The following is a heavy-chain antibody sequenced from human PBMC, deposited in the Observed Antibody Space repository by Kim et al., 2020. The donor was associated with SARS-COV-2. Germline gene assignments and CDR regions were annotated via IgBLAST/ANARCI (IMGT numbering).Heavy chain of an antibody. D-gene: IGHD4-17*01. Sequence: KGRFTISRDNSKNTLYLQMNSLRAEDTAVYYCAKWELTTVTTYYYHGMDVWGQGTTVTVSS. CDR3: AKWELTTVTTYYYHGMDV. J-gene: IGHJ6*02. V-gene: IGHV3-30*02.